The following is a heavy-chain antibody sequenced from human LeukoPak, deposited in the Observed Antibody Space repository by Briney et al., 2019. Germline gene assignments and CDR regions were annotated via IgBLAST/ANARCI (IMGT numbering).Heavy chain of an antibody. V-gene: IGHV3-9*01. J-gene: IGHJ3*02. CDR1: GFTFDDYA. Sequence: GGSLRLSCSASGFTFDDYAMPSVRQAPGKGLEWVSGISWNSGSISYADSVEGRFPISRDNAKQSLYMQMNSMKAEDTALYYCAKDNRGYSYGDAFDIWGQGTMVTVSS. CDR2: ISWNSGSI. CDR3: AKDNRGYSYGDAFDI. D-gene: IGHD5-18*01.